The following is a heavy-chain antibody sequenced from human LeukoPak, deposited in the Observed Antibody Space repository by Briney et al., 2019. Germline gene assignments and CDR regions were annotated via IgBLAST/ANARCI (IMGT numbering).Heavy chain of an antibody. CDR3: ARDSSGYNTWFDP. V-gene: IGHV3-53*01. Sequence: PGGSLRLSCAASGFTVSSNYMSWVRQAPGEGLEWVSVIYSGGSTYYADSVKGRFTISRDNSKNTLYLQMNSLRAEDTAVYYCARDSSGYNTWFDPWGQGTLVTVSS. CDR2: IYSGGST. CDR1: GFTVSSNY. D-gene: IGHD3-22*01. J-gene: IGHJ5*02.